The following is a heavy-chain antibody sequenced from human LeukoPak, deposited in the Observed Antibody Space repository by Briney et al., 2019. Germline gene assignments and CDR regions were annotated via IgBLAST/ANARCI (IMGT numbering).Heavy chain of an antibody. Sequence: PGGSLRLSCAASGFTFTDYCMTWVRQVPGKGLEWVANIHKAGTESYYVDSVKGRFAISRDNAKNTLYLQLSSLRVDDTAVYYCARVGTWELQRVFDYWGQGTLVTVSS. D-gene: IGHD1-26*01. J-gene: IGHJ4*02. V-gene: IGHV3-7*01. CDR2: IHKAGTES. CDR3: ARVGTWELQRVFDY. CDR1: GFTFTDYC.